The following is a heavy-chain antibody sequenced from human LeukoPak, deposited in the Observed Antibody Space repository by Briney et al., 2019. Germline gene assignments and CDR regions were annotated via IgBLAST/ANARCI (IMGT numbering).Heavy chain of an antibody. CDR2: IGSTSGTI. V-gene: IGHV3-48*02. J-gene: IGHJ6*02. CDR1: GFIFRSHT. Sequence: QTGGSLRLSCAASGFIFRSHTMNWVRQGPGKGLEWVSYIGSTSGTIYYADSVKGRFTISRDNAKNSLYLQMNSLRDEDTAVYYCARDYYGMDVWGQGTTVTVSS. CDR3: ARDYYGMDV.